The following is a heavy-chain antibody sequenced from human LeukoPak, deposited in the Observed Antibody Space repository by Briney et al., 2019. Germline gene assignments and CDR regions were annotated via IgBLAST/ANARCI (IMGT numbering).Heavy chain of an antibody. J-gene: IGHJ6*02. CDR1: GFTFSSYW. V-gene: IGHV3-74*01. CDR3: VRDSRYCPDV. CDR2: LISDGSSA. Sequence: GGSLRLSCAASGFTFSSYWMHWVRQAPGKGLVLVSRLISDGSSASYADSVKGRFTISRDNTKNILYLQMNSLRAEDTAVYYCVRDSRYCPDVWGQGTTVTVSS. D-gene: IGHD2-8*02.